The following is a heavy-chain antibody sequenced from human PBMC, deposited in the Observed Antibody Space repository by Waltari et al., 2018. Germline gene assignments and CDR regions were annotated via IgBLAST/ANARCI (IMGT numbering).Heavy chain of an antibody. V-gene: IGHV3-7*01. CDR1: GFTFSSYW. Sequence: EVQLVESGGGLVQPGGSLRLSCAASGFTFSSYWMSWVRQAPRKGREWVANRKRDGSEKYYGDSGRGRCTSSRDNAKNALYLQMNSLRAEDTAVYYCARERNYYYYMDVWGKGTTVTISS. CDR2: RKRDGSEK. J-gene: IGHJ6*03. CDR3: ARERNYYYYMDV.